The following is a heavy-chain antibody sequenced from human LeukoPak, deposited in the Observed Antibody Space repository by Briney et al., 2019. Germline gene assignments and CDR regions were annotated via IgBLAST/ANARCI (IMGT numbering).Heavy chain of an antibody. J-gene: IGHJ5*02. CDR1: GFTFSSYA. Sequence: GGSLRLSCAASGFTFSSYAMSWVRQAPGKGLEWVSTISGSGAGTHYADSVRGRFTISRDTSKNTLYLQMNSLRVEDTAIYFCAKDPRPFKFRSIWFDPWGQGTLVTVSS. D-gene: IGHD2/OR15-2a*01. CDR2: ISGSGAGT. V-gene: IGHV3-23*01. CDR3: AKDPRPFKFRSIWFDP.